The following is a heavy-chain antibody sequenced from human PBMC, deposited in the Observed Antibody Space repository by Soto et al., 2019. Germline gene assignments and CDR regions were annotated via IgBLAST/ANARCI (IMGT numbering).Heavy chain of an antibody. CDR3: ARPSYCGGDCYSWYFDL. CDR1: GYTFTSYG. J-gene: IGHJ2*01. V-gene: IGHV1-18*04. CDR2: ISAYNGNT. D-gene: IGHD2-21*02. Sequence: ASVKVSCKASGYTFTSYGISWVRQAPGQGLEWMGWISAYNGNTNYAQKLQGRVTMTTDTSTSTAYMELRSLRSDDTAVYYCARPSYCGGDCYSWYFDLWGRGTLVTVSS.